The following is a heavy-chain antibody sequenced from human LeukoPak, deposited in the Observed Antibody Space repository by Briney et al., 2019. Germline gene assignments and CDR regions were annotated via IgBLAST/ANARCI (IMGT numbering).Heavy chain of an antibody. Sequence: GGSLRLSCAASGFTFSSYAMSWVRQAPGKGLEWVSAIRGSGGSTYYADSVKGRFTISRDNSKNTLYLQMNSLRAEDTAVYYCAKDGGYGSGSYYSNNWFDPWGQGTLVTVSS. V-gene: IGHV3-23*01. CDR2: IRGSGGST. D-gene: IGHD3-10*01. CDR3: AKDGGYGSGSYYSNNWFDP. CDR1: GFTFSSYA. J-gene: IGHJ5*02.